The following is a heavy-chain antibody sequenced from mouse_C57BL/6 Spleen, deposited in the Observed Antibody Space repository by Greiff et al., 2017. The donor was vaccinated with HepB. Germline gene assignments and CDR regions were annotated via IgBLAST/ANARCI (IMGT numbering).Heavy chain of an antibody. D-gene: IGHD3-3*01. CDR1: GYSITSGYY. V-gene: IGHV3-6*01. Sequence: EVKLQESGPGLVKPSQSLSLTCSVTGYSITSGYYWNWIRQFPGNKLEWMGYISYDGSNNYNPSLKNRISITRDTSKNQFFLKLNSVTTEDTATYYCARRGLLGAMDYWGQGTSVTVSS. CDR3: ARRGLLGAMDY. J-gene: IGHJ4*01. CDR2: ISYDGSN.